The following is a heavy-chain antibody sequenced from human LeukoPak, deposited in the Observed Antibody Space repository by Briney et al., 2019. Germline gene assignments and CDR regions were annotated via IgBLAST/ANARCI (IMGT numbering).Heavy chain of an antibody. CDR2: ISGSGGST. V-gene: IGHV3-23*01. CDR3: AKGDGEIPDNWFDP. CDR1: GFTFSRYA. Sequence: GGSLRLPCAASGFTFSRYAMTWVRQAPGKGLEWVSAISGSGGSTYYADSVKGRFIISRDNSKNTVFLQMNSLRAEDTAVYYCAKGDGEIPDNWFDPWGQGTLVTVSS. J-gene: IGHJ5*02. D-gene: IGHD4-17*01.